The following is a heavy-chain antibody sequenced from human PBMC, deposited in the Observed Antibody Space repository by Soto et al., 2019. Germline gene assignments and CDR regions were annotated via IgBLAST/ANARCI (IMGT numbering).Heavy chain of an antibody. CDR1: GFTFSSYG. D-gene: IGHD6-13*01. Sequence: QVQLVESGGGVVQPGRSLRLSCAASGFTFSSYGMHWVRQAPGKGLEWVAVISYDGSNKYYADSVKGRLTISRDNSKNTLYLQMNSLRDEDTAVYYCAKDTGRGIAAAGKVGGFDPWGQGTLVTVSS. CDR2: ISYDGSNK. J-gene: IGHJ5*02. V-gene: IGHV3-30*18. CDR3: AKDTGRGIAAAGKVGGFDP.